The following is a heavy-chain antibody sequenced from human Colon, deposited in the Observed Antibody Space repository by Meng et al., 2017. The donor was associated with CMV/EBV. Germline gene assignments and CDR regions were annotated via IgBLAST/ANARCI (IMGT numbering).Heavy chain of an antibody. J-gene: IGHJ6*02. CDR1: GGSIRSSGYY. D-gene: IGHD6-19*01. CDR2: IYHSGST. CDR3: ARDLAVTGLKGGRIYYYGMDV. Sequence: SETLSLTCTVSGGSIRSSGYYWNWLRQSPGKGLEWIGYIYHSGSTKYNPSLESRVTMSIDTPKNQFSLNLSSVTAADTALYYCARDLAVTGLKGGRIYYYGMDVWGLGTTVTVSS. V-gene: IGHV4-61*08.